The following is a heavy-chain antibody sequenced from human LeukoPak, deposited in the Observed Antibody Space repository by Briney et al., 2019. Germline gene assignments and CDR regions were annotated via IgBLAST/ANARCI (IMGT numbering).Heavy chain of an antibody. D-gene: IGHD3-16*02. CDR2: IYNSATT. Sequence: PSETLSLTCTVSGASIGNNYWSWIREPAGKGLECIGRIYNSATTNYNPSFKGRVTMSLDTSKNQFSLRLTSVTAADTAVYYCARYRFGWFDPWGQGMWVTASS. CDR3: ARYRFGWFDP. J-gene: IGHJ5*02. V-gene: IGHV4-4*07. CDR1: GASIGNNY.